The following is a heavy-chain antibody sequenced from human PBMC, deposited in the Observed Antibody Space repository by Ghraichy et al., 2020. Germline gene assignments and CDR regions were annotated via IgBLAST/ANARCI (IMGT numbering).Heavy chain of an antibody. CDR3: AKDSGTSFFDY. CDR1: AYTFANYA. D-gene: IGHD1-26*01. CDR2: INAGKGTT. Sequence: ASVKVSCKTSAYTFANYAIHWLRQAPGQRLEWMGWINAGKGTTKYSQRLQGRVTITSDTSASTVYMELSSLRSEDTAVYYCAKDSGTSFFDYWGQGTLVTVS. V-gene: IGHV1-3*01. J-gene: IGHJ4*02.